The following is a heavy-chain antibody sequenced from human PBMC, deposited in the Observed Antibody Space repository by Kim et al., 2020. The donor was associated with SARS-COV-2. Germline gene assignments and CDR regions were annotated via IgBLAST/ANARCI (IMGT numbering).Heavy chain of an antibody. CDR1: GGSISSSSYY. D-gene: IGHD4-17*01. Sequence: SETLSLTCTVSGGSISSSSYYWGWIRQPPGKGLEWIGNIYYSGNTYYNPSLKSRVTISVDTSMTQFSLKLSSVTAADTALYYCARLMTTVVTPDYWGQGTLVTVSS. J-gene: IGHJ4*02. CDR3: ARLMTTVVTPDY. CDR2: IYYSGNT. V-gene: IGHV4-39*01.